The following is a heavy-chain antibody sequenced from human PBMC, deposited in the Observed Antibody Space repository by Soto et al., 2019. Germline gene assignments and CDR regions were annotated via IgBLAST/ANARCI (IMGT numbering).Heavy chain of an antibody. CDR2: IIGSSDSA. Sequence: GGSLRLSCAASGFSFNSYSMSWVRQAPGKGLEWVAGIIGSSDSAYYADSVKGRFTISRDNSKNTLYLQMNSLRAGDTAIYYCAKDRGTTTVTFDAFQHWGQGTLVTVSS. J-gene: IGHJ1*01. V-gene: IGHV3-23*01. D-gene: IGHD4-17*01. CDR3: AKDRGTTTVTFDAFQH. CDR1: GFSFNSYS.